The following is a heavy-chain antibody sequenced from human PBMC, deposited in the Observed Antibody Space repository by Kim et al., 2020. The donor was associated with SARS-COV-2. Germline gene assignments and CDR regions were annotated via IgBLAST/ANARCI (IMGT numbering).Heavy chain of an antibody. CDR1: GGSFSGYY. CDR3: ATGRHQTLYLH. J-gene: IGHJ4*02. CDR2: INHSGST. Sequence: SETLSLTCAVYGGSFSGYYWSWIRQPPGKGLEWIGEINHSGSTNYNPSLKSRVTISVDTSKNQFSLKLSSVTAADTAVYYCATGRHQTLYLHWGQGTLVTVSS. V-gene: IGHV4-34*01.